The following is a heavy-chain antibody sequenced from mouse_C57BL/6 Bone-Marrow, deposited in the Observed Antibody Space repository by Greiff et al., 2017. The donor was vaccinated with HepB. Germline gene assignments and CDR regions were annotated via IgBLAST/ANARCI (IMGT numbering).Heavy chain of an antibody. Sequence: QVHVKQPGAELVKPGASVKMSCKASGYTFTSYWITWVKQRPGQGLEWIGDIYPGSGSTNYNEKFKSKATLTVDTSSSTAYMQLSSLTSEDSAVYYCAMTAQVPYAMDYWGQGTSVTVSS. CDR3: AMTAQVPYAMDY. CDR2: IYPGSGST. CDR1: GYTFTSYW. J-gene: IGHJ4*01. D-gene: IGHD3-2*02. V-gene: IGHV1-55*01.